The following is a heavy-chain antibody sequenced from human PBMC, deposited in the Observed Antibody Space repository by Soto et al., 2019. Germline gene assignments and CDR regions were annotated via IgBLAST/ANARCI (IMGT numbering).Heavy chain of an antibody. CDR3: GRIPRYSFPTSDPLDN. D-gene: IGHD3-16*02. V-gene: IGHV1-69*08. Sequence: SVKVSCKASGGTFNTYTLSWVRQVPGQGLEWMGSVLPILGSINYAPEFQGRLSISADQSSTTVYMELSSLTSQDTATYYCGRIPRYSFPTSDPLDNWGQGTLVTVSS. CDR2: VLPILGSI. J-gene: IGHJ4*02. CDR1: GGTFNTYT.